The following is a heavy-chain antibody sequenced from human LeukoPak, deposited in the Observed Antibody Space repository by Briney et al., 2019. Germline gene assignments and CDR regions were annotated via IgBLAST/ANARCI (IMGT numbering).Heavy chain of an antibody. CDR2: MNPNSGNT. D-gene: IGHD3-16*01. V-gene: IGHV1-8*01. CDR1: GYTFTSYD. CDR3: ARDHYDYVWGSYI. Sequence: ASVKVSCKASGYTFTSYDINWVRQATGQGLEWMGWMNPNSGNTGYAQKFQGRVTMTTDTSTSTAYMELRSLRSDDTAVYYCARDHYDYVWGSYIWGQGTLVTVSS. J-gene: IGHJ4*02.